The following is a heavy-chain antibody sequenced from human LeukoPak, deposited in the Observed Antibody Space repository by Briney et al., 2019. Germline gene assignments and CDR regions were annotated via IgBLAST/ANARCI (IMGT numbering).Heavy chain of an antibody. Sequence: GGSLRLSCAASGFTFDDYGMSWVRQAPGKGLEWDSGINWNGGSTVYADSVKGRFTISRDNAKNYLYLQMNSLRAEDTALYHCARDPYYYDSSGYPDYYGMDVWGQGTTVTVSS. V-gene: IGHV3-20*01. D-gene: IGHD3-22*01. CDR1: GFTFDDYG. CDR3: ARDPYYYDSSGYPDYYGMDV. CDR2: INWNGGST. J-gene: IGHJ6*02.